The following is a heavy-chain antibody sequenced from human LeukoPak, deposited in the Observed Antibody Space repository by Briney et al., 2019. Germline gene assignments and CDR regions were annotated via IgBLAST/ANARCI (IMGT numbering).Heavy chain of an antibody. Sequence: SVKVSCKASGGTFSSYAISWVRQAPGQGLEWMGGIIPIFGTANYAQKFQGRVTITTDESTSTAYMELSSLRSEDTAVYYCARGITAARPGRDGSRPSYYYYYYMDVWGKGTTVTVSS. V-gene: IGHV1-69*05. CDR3: ARGITAARPGRDGSRPSYYYYYYMDV. CDR2: IIPIFGTA. CDR1: GGTFSSYA. J-gene: IGHJ6*03. D-gene: IGHD6-6*01.